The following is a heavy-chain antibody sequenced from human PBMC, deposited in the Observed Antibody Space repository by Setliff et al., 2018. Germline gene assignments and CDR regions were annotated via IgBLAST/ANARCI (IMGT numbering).Heavy chain of an antibody. CDR2: IFYRGXP. Sequence: SETLSLTCDVSGYSISSDYYWGWIRQPPGRGLEWIGTIFYRGXPYYNLSLXXPVTISLDASKNQFSLTLTSVTAADTAIYYCARQRVVVGAPSWFDPWGQGTLVTVSS. D-gene: IGHD2-15*01. J-gene: IGHJ5*02. V-gene: IGHV4-38-2*01. CDR3: ARQRVVVGAPSWFDP. CDR1: GYSISSDYY.